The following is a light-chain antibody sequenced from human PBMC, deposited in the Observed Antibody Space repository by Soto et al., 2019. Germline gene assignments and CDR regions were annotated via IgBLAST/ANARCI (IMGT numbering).Light chain of an antibody. CDR2: DAS. J-gene: IGKJ5*01. Sequence: EIVLTQSPGTLSLSPGERATLSCRASQSVSSSTYLAWYQQKPGQAPRLLIYDASSRATGIPDRFSGSGSGRDFTLTISRLEPEDFAVYYWQQYGSSPITFGKGTRLEIK. CDR3: QQYGSSPIT. CDR1: QSVSSSTY. V-gene: IGKV3-20*01.